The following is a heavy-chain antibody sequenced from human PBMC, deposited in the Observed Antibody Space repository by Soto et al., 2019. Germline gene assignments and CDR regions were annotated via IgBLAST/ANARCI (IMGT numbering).Heavy chain of an antibody. CDR2: IYNIGHT. V-gene: IGHV4-4*02. Sequence: QVKLQESGPGLVKPSGTLSLTCAVSGASISSSNWWSWVRQPPGKGLEWIGEIYNIGHTNYNPSLESRVTISVDKSKNQFSLRLSSVTAADTAVYYCARRTWGMDVWGQGTTVIVSS. J-gene: IGHJ6*02. D-gene: IGHD2-8*01. CDR1: GASISSSNW. CDR3: ARRTWGMDV.